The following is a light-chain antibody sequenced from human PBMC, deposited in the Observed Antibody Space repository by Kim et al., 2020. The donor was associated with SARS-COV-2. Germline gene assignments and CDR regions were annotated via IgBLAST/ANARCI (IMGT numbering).Light chain of an antibody. J-gene: IGLJ1*01. CDR1: SSDVGGYNF. CDR2: DVS. V-gene: IGLV2-14*03. CDR3: SSFTSSTTVV. Sequence: QSITISFTGTSSDVGGYNFVSWYQQHPDKAPKLMIYDVSNRPSGVSSRFSGSKSGSTASLTISGLQAEDEADYYCSSFTSSTTVVFGTGTKVTVL.